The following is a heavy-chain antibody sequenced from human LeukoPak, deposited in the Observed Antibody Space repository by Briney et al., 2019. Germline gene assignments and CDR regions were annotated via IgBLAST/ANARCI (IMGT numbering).Heavy chain of an antibody. Sequence: AETLSLTCTVSGGSISGYYWSWIRQPPGKALEWIGYIYSSGSTYYNPSLKSRVTISVDTSKNQFSLRLSSVTAADTAVYYCARHDAVTVIRRGFDYWGQGTLVTVSS. V-gene: IGHV4-59*08. CDR3: ARHDAVTVIRRGFDY. CDR1: GGSISGYY. D-gene: IGHD2-21*02. J-gene: IGHJ4*02. CDR2: IYSSGST.